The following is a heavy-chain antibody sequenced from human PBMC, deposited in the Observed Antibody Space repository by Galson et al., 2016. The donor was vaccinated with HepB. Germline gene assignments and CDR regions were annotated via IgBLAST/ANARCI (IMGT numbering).Heavy chain of an antibody. D-gene: IGHD6-6*01. CDR1: GGSINSGRHY. V-gene: IGHV4-61*02. CDR2: IYTTGST. J-gene: IGHJ6*04. Sequence: TLSLTCTVSGGSINSGRHYWSWIRQSAGKGLEWIGRIYTTGSTNYNPSLKSRLTISLDTSKNQFSLKLSSVTAADTAVYYCARDPSTIATRAISGYSYYGLDVWGKGTTVTVSS. CDR3: ARDPSTIATRAISGYSYYGLDV.